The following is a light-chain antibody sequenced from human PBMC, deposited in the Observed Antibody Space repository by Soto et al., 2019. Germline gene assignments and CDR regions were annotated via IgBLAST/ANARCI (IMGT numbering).Light chain of an antibody. J-gene: IGKJ1*01. CDR3: QQYGSSGT. Sequence: EIVLTQSPATLSVSPGERATLSCRASQSMSSNLAWYQQKPGQVPRLLIYGASNRATGIPDRFSGSGSGTDFTLTISRLEPEDFAVYYCQQYGSSGTFGQGTKVDIK. V-gene: IGKV3-20*01. CDR2: GAS. CDR1: QSMSSN.